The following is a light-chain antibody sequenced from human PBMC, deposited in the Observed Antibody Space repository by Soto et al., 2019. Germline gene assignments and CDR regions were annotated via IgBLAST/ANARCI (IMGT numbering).Light chain of an antibody. J-gene: IGKJ1*01. CDR1: QSVSTNY. CDR3: QQYGSSPRT. V-gene: IGKV3-20*01. CDR2: GAS. Sequence: EIVLTQSPGTLSLSPGERATLSCRASQSVSTNYLAWYQQKPGQAPRLLIYGASSRANGIPDRLSGSGSGTEFTLTISRLEPEDFVVVYCQQYGSSPRTLGQGTRVEIQ.